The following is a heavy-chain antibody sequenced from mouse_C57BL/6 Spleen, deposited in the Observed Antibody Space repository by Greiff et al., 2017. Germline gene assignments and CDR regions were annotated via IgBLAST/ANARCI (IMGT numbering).Heavy chain of an antibody. CDR2: IDPDTGGT. J-gene: IGHJ4*01. CDR1: GYTFTDYE. CDR3: TRCGVGSFNDY. D-gene: IGHD1-1*01. Sequence: QVQLQQSGAELVRPGASVTLSCKASGYTFTDYEMHWVKQTPVHGLEWIGAIDPDTGGTAYNQKFKGKAILTADKSSSTAYMELRSLTSEDSAVYYCTRCGVGSFNDYWGQGTSVTVSS. V-gene: IGHV1-15*01.